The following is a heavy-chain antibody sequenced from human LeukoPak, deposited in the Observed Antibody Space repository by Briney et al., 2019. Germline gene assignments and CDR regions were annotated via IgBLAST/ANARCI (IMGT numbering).Heavy chain of an antibody. CDR2: INHSGST. V-gene: IGHV4-34*01. CDR1: GGSFSGYY. D-gene: IGHD3-22*01. J-gene: IGHJ3*02. Sequence: PSETLSLTCAVYGGSFSGYYWSWIRQPPGKGLEWIGEINHSGSTNYNPSLKSRVTISVDTSKNQFSLKLSSMTAADTAVYYCARANYDSSGFGAFDIWGQGTMVTVSS. CDR3: ARANYDSSGFGAFDI.